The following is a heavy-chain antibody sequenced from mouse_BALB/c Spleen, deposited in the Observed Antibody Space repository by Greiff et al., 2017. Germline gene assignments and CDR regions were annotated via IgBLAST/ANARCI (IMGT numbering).Heavy chain of an antibody. CDR2: IYPYNGGT. CDR3: ARKSYDGYYGFAY. Sequence: VQLKESGPELVKPGASVKISCTASGYTFTDYNMHWVKQSHGKSLEWIGYIYPYNGGTGYNQKFKSKATLTVDNSSSTAYMELRSLTSEDSAVYYCARKSYDGYYGFAYWGQGTLVTVSA. D-gene: IGHD2-3*01. V-gene: IGHV1S29*02. J-gene: IGHJ3*01. CDR1: GYTFTDYN.